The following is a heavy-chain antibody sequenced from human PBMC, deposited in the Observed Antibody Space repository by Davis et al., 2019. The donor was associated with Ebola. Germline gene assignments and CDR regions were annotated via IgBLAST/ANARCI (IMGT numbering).Heavy chain of an antibody. CDR2: ITAYNVNT. Sequence: ASVKVSCKASGYTFTSYGISWVRQAPGQGLEWMCWITAYNVNTNYAQKLQGRVTMTTDTSTSTAYMELRSLRSDDTSVYYCARDVTMIVGGWFDPWGQGTLVTVSS. V-gene: IGHV1-18*01. D-gene: IGHD3-22*01. CDR3: ARDVTMIVGGWFDP. CDR1: GYTFTSYG. J-gene: IGHJ5*02.